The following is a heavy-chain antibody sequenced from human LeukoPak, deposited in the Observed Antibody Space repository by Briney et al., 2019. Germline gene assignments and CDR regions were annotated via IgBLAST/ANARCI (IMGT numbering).Heavy chain of an antibody. J-gene: IGHJ4*02. CDR3: ARGAPGNIVLMAYATKYYFDY. Sequence: ASVKVSCKASGGTFSSYAINWVRQATGQGLEWMGWMNPNSGNTGYAQKFQGRVTMTRNTSISTAYMELSSLRSEDTAVYYCARGAPGNIVLMAYATKYYFDYWGQGTLVTVSS. CDR1: GGTFSSYA. CDR2: MNPNSGNT. V-gene: IGHV1-8*02. D-gene: IGHD2-8*01.